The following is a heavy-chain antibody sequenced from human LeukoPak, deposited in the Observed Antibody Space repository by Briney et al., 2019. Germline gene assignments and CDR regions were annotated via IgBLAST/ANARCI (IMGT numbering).Heavy chain of an antibody. Sequence: GGSLRLSCAASGFTFSSFSMNWVRQAPGKGLEWVSYISSSSSTIYYADSVKGRSAISRGNAKNSLILQMNSLRDEDTAVYYCARIVSGWSFDYWGQGTLVTVSS. V-gene: IGHV3-48*02. CDR3: ARIVSGWSFDY. CDR1: GFTFSSFS. CDR2: ISSSSSTI. J-gene: IGHJ4*02. D-gene: IGHD6-19*01.